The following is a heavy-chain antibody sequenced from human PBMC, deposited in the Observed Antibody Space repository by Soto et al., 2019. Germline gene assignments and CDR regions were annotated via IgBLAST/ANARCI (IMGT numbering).Heavy chain of an antibody. D-gene: IGHD3-9*01. CDR1: GGTFSSYT. CDR2: IIPILGIA. V-gene: IGHV1-69*02. Sequence: QVQLVQSGAEVKKPGSSVKVSCKASGGTFSSYTISWVRQVPGQGLEWMGRIIPILGIANYAQKFQGRVTITADKSTSTAYMELSSLRSEDTAVYYCARKKYYDILTGYYDYWGQGTLVTVSS. CDR3: ARKKYYDILTGYYDY. J-gene: IGHJ4*02.